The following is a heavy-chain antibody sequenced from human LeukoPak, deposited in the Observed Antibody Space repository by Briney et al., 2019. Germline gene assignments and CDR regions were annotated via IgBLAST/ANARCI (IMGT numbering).Heavy chain of an antibody. V-gene: IGHV3-23*01. CDR2: INDSGGNT. Sequence: PGGSLRLSCAASGFTFSSYGMSWVRQAPGKGLEWVSIINDSGGNTYYADSVKGRFTISRDNSKNTLFLQMSSLRAEDTAVYYCAKTSAGIRGGYFDYWGQGTLVTVSS. J-gene: IGHJ4*02. CDR3: AKTSAGIRGGYFDY. CDR1: GFTFSSYG. D-gene: IGHD3-10*01.